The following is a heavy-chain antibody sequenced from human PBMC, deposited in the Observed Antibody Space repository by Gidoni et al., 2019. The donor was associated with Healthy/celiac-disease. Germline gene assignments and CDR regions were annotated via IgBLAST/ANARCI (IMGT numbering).Heavy chain of an antibody. CDR1: ACSISSSSYY. D-gene: IGHD1-1*01. CDR3: ASTTDVSLWYFDL. V-gene: IGHV4-39*01. CDR2: IYYSGST. J-gene: IGHJ2*01. Sequence: QLQLQESGPGLVKPSETLFLTCTVSACSISSSSYYWGWIRQPPGKGLEWIGSIYYSGSTDYNPSLKSRVTISVDTSKNQFSLKLSSVTAADTAVYYCASTTDVSLWYFDLWGRGTLVTVSS.